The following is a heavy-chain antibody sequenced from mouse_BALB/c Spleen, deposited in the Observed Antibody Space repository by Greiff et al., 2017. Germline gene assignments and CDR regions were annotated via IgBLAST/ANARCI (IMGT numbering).Heavy chain of an antibody. D-gene: IGHD3-1*01. CDR2: ISSGSSTI. Sequence: EVKLMESGGGLVQPGGSRKLSCAASGFTFSSFGMHWVRQAPEKGLEWVAYISSGSSTIYYADTVKGRFTISRDNPKNTLFRQMTSLRSEDTAMYYCARSGAGYAMDYWGQGTSVTVSS. CDR1: GFTFSSFG. J-gene: IGHJ4*01. V-gene: IGHV5-17*02. CDR3: ARSGAGYAMDY.